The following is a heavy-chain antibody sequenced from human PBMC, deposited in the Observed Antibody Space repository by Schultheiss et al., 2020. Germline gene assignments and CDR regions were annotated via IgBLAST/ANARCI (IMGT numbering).Heavy chain of an antibody. D-gene: IGHD3-22*01. Sequence: GESLKISCAASGFTFSNHWMSWVRQAPGKGLEWVANIKQDGSEKHYVDSVKGRFTVSRDNAKNSLYLQLDSLRAEDTAVHYCARYRDNSGPIDYWGQGTLVTFSS. CDR2: IKQDGSEK. V-gene: IGHV3-7*01. CDR1: GFTFSNHW. J-gene: IGHJ4*02. CDR3: ARYRDNSGPIDY.